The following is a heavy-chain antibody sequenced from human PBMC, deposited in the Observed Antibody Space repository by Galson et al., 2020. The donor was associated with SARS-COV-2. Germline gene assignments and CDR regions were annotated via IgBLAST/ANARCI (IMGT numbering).Heavy chain of an antibody. V-gene: IGHV4-38-2*02. CDR3: ARGRIAAAGTGFDY. CDR1: GYSISSGYY. Sequence: SKTLSLTCTVSGYSISSGYYWGWIRQPPGKGLEWIGSIYHSGSTYYNPSLKSRVTISVDTSKNQFSLKLSSVTAADTAVYYCARGRIAAAGTGFDYWGQGTLVTVSS. J-gene: IGHJ4*02. D-gene: IGHD6-13*01. CDR2: IYHSGST.